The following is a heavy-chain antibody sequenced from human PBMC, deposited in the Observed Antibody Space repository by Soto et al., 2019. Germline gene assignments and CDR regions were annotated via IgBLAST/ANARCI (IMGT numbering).Heavy chain of an antibody. Sequence: SETLSLTCTVSGDSISAYSWSWVRQPPGKGLEWIGNIYYSGSTYYNPSLKSRVTISVDTSKNQFSLKLSSVTAADTAVYYCARGWRYCSGGSCYPYFDYWGQGTLVTVSS. D-gene: IGHD2-15*01. CDR2: IYYSGST. J-gene: IGHJ4*02. CDR1: GDSISAYS. CDR3: ARGWRYCSGGSCYPYFDY. V-gene: IGHV4-59*12.